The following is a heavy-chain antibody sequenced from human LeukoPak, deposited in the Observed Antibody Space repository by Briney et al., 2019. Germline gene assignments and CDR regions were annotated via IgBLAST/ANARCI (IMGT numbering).Heavy chain of an antibody. J-gene: IGHJ4*02. Sequence: GGSLRLSCAASGFTFNSYGMHWVRQVPGKGLEWVAIISYDGTNKYYADSVKGRFTISRDSSKNTLYLQMNSLRAEDTAVYYCASSRYYGSGSNDYWGQGTLVTVSS. CDR3: ASSRYYGSGSNDY. V-gene: IGHV3-30*03. D-gene: IGHD3-10*01. CDR2: ISYDGTNK. CDR1: GFTFNSYG.